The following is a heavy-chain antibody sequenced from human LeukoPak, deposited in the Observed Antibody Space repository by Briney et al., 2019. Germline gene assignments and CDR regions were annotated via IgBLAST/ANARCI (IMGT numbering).Heavy chain of an antibody. Sequence: GSLRLSCAASGFTFSSYAMSWVRQAPGKGLEWVSGISGSGGTTYYADSVRGRFTISRGSSRNTLYLQMNSLRAEDTAVYYCAKAAGSSGWYHLDYWGQGTLVTVSS. CDR2: ISGSGGTT. D-gene: IGHD6-19*01. CDR3: AKAAGSSGWYHLDY. CDR1: GFTFSSYA. J-gene: IGHJ4*02. V-gene: IGHV3-23*01.